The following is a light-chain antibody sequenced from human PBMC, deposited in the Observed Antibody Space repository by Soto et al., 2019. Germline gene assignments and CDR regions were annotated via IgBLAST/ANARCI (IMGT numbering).Light chain of an antibody. CDR2: DAS. J-gene: IGKJ2*01. V-gene: IGKV1-5*01. Sequence: DIQMTQSPSTLSTSVGDRVTITCRASQSIGGWLAWYQQKPGKAPKLLIYDASALESGVPSRFSGSGSGTEFTLTISSLQPDDFATYYCQQYNSYSYTFGQGTKVDIK. CDR3: QQYNSYSYT. CDR1: QSIGGW.